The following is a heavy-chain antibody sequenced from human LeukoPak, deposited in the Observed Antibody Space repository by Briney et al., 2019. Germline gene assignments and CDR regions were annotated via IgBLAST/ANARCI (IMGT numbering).Heavy chain of an antibody. V-gene: IGHV4-39*01. D-gene: IGHD3-3*01. Sequence: EPSETLTLTCTVSGGSISSSSYYWGWIRQPPGKGLEWIGSIYYSGSTYYNPSLKSRVSISVDTSKNQFSLKLSSVTAADTAVYYCAKTGLRFLEWSGDYYYYMDVWGKGTTVTVSS. J-gene: IGHJ6*03. CDR3: AKTGLRFLEWSGDYYYYMDV. CDR2: IYYSGST. CDR1: GGSISSSSYY.